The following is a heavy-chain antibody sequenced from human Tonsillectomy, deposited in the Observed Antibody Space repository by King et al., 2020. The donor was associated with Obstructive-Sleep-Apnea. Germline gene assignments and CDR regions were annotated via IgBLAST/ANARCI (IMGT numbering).Heavy chain of an antibody. J-gene: IGHJ5*02. V-gene: IGHV4-31*03. CDR2: IYYSGST. Sequence: QLQESGPGLVKPSQTLSLTCTVSGGSISSGGYYWSWIRQHPGKGLEWIGYIYYSGSTYYNPSLKSRVTISVDTSTNQFSLKLSSVTAADTAVYYCAGDPHDYGDYGSGWFDPWGQGTLVTVSS. CDR3: AGDPHDYGDYGSGWFDP. D-gene: IGHD4-17*01. CDR1: GGSISSGGYY.